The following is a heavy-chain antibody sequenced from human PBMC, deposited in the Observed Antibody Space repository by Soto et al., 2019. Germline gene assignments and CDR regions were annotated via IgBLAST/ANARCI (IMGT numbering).Heavy chain of an antibody. V-gene: IGHV3-73*02. CDR1: GFAFSGSA. D-gene: IGHD3-16*01. CDR2: IRSKGHNYAT. CDR3: TRDLFSYDYSGILWFDP. J-gene: IGHJ5*02. Sequence: EVQLVESGGGLVQPGGSLKLSCAASGFAFSGSAMYWVRQASGKGPEWVGRIRSKGHNYATEYAASVKGRLTISRDDSKNTAYPQMNSLQTEDTAVYYCTRDLFSYDYSGILWFDPWGQGTLVTVSS.